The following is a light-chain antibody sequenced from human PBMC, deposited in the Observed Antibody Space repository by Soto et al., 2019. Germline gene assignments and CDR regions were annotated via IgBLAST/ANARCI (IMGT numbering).Light chain of an antibody. Sequence: QTVVTQEPSFSVSPGGTVTLTCGLSSGSVSTSSYPSWYQQTPGQAPRTLIYRTNTRSSGVPDRFSGSILGNKAALTITGAQADDESDYYSVLYMGSGIWVFGGGTKLTVL. CDR3: VLYMGSGIWV. CDR2: RTN. J-gene: IGLJ3*02. CDR1: SGSVSTSSY. V-gene: IGLV8-61*01.